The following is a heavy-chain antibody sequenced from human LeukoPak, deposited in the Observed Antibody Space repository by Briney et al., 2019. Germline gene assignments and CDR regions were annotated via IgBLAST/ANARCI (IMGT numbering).Heavy chain of an antibody. CDR3: ARDSTYYDFWSGPPENAFDI. J-gene: IGHJ4*02. V-gene: IGHV4-4*07. D-gene: IGHD3-3*01. Sequence: KPSETLSLTCTVSGGSISSYYWSWIRQPAGKGLEWIGRIYTSGSTNYNPSLKSRVTMSVDTSKNQFSLKLSSVTAADTAVYYCARDSTYYDFWSGPPENAFDIWGQGTLVTVSS. CDR1: GGSISSYY. CDR2: IYTSGST.